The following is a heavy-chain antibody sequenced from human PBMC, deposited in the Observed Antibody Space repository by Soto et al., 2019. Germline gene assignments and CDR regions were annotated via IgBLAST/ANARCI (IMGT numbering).Heavy chain of an antibody. D-gene: IGHD1-1*01. CDR2: LYDVDGS. V-gene: IGHV3-53*01. Sequence: GGSLRLSCAAFGLTISGKKYVAWVRQAPGKGLEWVSALYDVDGSFYADSVKGRFTTSSDSSKTTVYLQMNDLRPDDTAVYYCATWHEREHAYDVWGQGTTVTV. CDR1: GLTISGKKY. CDR3: ATWHEREHAYDV. J-gene: IGHJ3*01.